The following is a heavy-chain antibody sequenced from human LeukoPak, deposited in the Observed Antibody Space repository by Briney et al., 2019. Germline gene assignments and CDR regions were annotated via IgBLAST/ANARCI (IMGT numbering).Heavy chain of an antibody. Sequence: GGSLRLSCAASGFTFSSYAMHWVRQAPGKGLEWVAVISYDGSNKYYADSVKGRFTISRDKSKNTLYLQMNSLRAEDTAVYYCASLASAEVVTPPDYWGQGTLVTVSS. J-gene: IGHJ4*02. CDR1: GFTFSSYA. CDR2: ISYDGSNK. D-gene: IGHD4-23*01. CDR3: ASLASAEVVTPPDY. V-gene: IGHV3-30*04.